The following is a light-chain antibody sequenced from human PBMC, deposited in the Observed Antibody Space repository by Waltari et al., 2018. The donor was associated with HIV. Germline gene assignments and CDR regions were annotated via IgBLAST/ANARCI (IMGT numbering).Light chain of an antibody. CDR1: QGLSSY. V-gene: IGKV1-9*01. Sequence: DIQLTQSPSFLSASVGDRVTITCRASQGLSSYLAWYQQKPGNAPKLLIYAASPLQIGVPSRFSGSGPGTDFTLTISSLQPEDFATYYCQQINSYPYTFGQGTKLEIK. CDR2: AAS. CDR3: QQINSYPYT. J-gene: IGKJ2*01.